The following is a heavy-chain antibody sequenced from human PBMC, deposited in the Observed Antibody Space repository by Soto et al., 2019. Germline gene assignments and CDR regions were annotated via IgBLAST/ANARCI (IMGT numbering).Heavy chain of an antibody. V-gene: IGHV1-3*01. CDR3: ARGVGNMDIVATPADY. D-gene: IGHD5-12*01. CDR1: GYTFTNYA. Sequence: ASVKVSCKASGYTFTNYAMHWVRQAPGQRLEWMGWINAGNGKTKYSQKFQGRVTITRDTSASTAYMELSSLRSEDTAVYYCARGVGNMDIVATPADYWGQGTLVTVSS. J-gene: IGHJ4*02. CDR2: INAGNGKT.